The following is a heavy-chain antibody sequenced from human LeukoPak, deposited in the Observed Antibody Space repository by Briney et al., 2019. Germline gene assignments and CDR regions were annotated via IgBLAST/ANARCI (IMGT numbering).Heavy chain of an antibody. Sequence: GASVKVSCTFTGYYMQWLRQAPGQGLEWMGWIHPVTGDTNYAQRFQGRVTMTRDTSSRTTYMELSRLTSGDTALYYCASYGPGCNWLITWGQGTQVTVSS. J-gene: IGHJ4*02. CDR3: ASYGPGCNWLIT. V-gene: IGHV1-2*02. CDR1: FTGYY. CDR2: IHPVTGDT. D-gene: IGHD1-1*01.